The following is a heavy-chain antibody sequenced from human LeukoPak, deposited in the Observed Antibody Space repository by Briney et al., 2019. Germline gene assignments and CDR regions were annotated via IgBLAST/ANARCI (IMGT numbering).Heavy chain of an antibody. V-gene: IGHV1-18*01. Sequence: ASVKVSCKASGYTFASFGITWVRQAPGQGLEWMGWINTHNGDTNYAQKLQGRVTMTTDTSTSTAYMELRSLRSDDTAVYYCARDRSRSIAAADTWGQGTLVTVSS. CDR2: INTHNGDT. CDR3: ARDRSRSIAAADT. J-gene: IGHJ5*02. D-gene: IGHD6-13*01. CDR1: GYTFASFG.